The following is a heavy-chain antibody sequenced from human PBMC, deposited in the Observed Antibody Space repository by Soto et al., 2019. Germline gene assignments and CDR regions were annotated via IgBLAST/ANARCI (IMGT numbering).Heavy chain of an antibody. J-gene: IGHJ6*02. Sequence: QVQLVQSGAEVKKPGSSVKVSCKASGDTFSSYAISWVRQAPGQGLEWMGGIIPIFGTANYAQKFQGRVTNTEDKSTSTAYMELSSLRSEDTAVYYCPTRFGVAAAGSSTSYYYDCGMDVWGQGTTVTVSS. D-gene: IGHD6-13*01. V-gene: IGHV1-69*06. CDR2: IIPIFGTA. CDR3: PTRFGVAAAGSSTSYYYDCGMDV. CDR1: GDTFSSYA.